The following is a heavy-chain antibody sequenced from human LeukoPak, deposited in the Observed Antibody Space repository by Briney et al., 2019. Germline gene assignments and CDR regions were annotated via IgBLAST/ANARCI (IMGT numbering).Heavy chain of an antibody. J-gene: IGHJ4*02. D-gene: IGHD3-22*01. CDR3: VRQGTNSGYYLLDY. Sequence: SGTLSSTCTVSGGSISSYYWSWIRQPPGKGLEWIGYIYYSGSTNYNPSLKSRVTISVDTSKNQFSLKLSSVTVADTATYYCVRQGTNSGYYLLDYWGQGHLVIVSS. CDR2: IYYSGST. V-gene: IGHV4-59*08. CDR1: GGSISSYY.